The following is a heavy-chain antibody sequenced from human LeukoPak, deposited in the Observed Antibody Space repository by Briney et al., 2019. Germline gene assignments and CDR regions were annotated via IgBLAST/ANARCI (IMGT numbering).Heavy chain of an antibody. Sequence: PETLSLTCTVSGGSVSSGSYYWSWIRQPPGKGLGWIGYIYYSGSTNYNPSLKSRVTISVDTSKNQFSLKLSSVTAADTAVYYCARVEFGELYYFDYWGQGTLVTVSS. D-gene: IGHD3-10*01. CDR2: IYYSGST. CDR1: GGSVSSGSYY. J-gene: IGHJ4*02. CDR3: ARVEFGELYYFDY. V-gene: IGHV4-61*01.